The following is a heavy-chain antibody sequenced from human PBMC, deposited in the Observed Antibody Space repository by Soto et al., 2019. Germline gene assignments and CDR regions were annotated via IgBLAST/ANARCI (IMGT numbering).Heavy chain of an antibody. V-gene: IGHV4-4*02. Sequence: SETLSLTCAVSGGSISSSNWWSWVRQPPGKGLEWIGEIYHSGSTNYNPSLKSRVTISVDKSKNQFSLKLSSVTAADTAVYYCARDERSYCSSTSCYQNWFDPCGQGTLVTVSS. CDR3: ARDERSYCSSTSCYQNWFDP. CDR2: IYHSGST. J-gene: IGHJ5*02. D-gene: IGHD2-2*01. CDR1: GGSISSSNW.